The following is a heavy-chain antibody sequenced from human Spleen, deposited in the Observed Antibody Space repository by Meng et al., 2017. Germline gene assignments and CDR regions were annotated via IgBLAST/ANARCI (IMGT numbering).Heavy chain of an antibody. Sequence: VQLQQWGAGLLKPSETLSLTCAVHGGSFSGYYWSWIRQSPEKGLEWIGEISESGSTNYNPTLKSRVSISVDTSKSEFSLNVRSVTAADTAVYYCAKDGWFGDHFDYWGQGTLVTVSS. J-gene: IGHJ4*02. V-gene: IGHV4-34*01. CDR3: AKDGWFGDHFDY. CDR1: GGSFSGYY. D-gene: IGHD3-10*01. CDR2: ISESGST.